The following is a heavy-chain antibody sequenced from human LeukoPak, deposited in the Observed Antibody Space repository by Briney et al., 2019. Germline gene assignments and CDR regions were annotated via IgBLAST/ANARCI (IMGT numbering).Heavy chain of an antibody. V-gene: IGHV1-2*02. D-gene: IGHD3-3*01. CDR2: INPNSGGT. CDR3: ARVPEAARGSGYSGRNWFDP. CDR1: GYTFTGYY. Sequence: VASVKVPCKASGYTFTGYYMHWVRQAPGQGLEWMGWINPNSGGTNYAQKLQGRVTMTTDTSTSTAYMELRSLRSDDTAVYYCARVPEAARGSGYSGRNWFDPWGQGTLVTVSS. J-gene: IGHJ5*02.